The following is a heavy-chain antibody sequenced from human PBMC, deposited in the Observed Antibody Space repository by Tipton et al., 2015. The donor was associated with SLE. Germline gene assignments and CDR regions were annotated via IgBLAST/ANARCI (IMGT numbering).Heavy chain of an antibody. Sequence: TLSLTCTVSGGSISSGSYYWSWIRQPAGKGLEWIGYIYTSGSTNYNLSLKSRVTISVDMSKNQFSLKLTSMTAADTAVYYCARVPEIGYETGDMYVWGKGTTVTVSS. D-gene: IGHD5-12*01. V-gene: IGHV4-61*09. CDR3: ARVPEIGYETGDMYV. CDR2: IYTSGST. J-gene: IGHJ6*03. CDR1: GGSISSGSYY.